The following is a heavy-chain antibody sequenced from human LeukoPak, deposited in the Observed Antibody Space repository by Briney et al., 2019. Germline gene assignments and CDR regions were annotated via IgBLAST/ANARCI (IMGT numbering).Heavy chain of an antibody. CDR2: IIPILGIS. V-gene: IGHV1-69*04. Sequence: ASVKVSCKASGGTFSSYAFNWVRQAPGQGLEWMGKIIPILGISNYAQKFQGRVTITADKSTSTAYMELSSLRSADTAVYYCARDSSEQQLSDAWGQGTLVTVSS. CDR3: ARDSSEQQLSDA. J-gene: IGHJ4*02. CDR1: GGTFSSYA. D-gene: IGHD6-13*01.